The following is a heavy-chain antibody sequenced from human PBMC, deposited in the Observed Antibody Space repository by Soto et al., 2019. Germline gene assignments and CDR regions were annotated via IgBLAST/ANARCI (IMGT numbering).Heavy chain of an antibody. J-gene: IGHJ5*02. Sequence: PSETLSLTCTVSGGSIISSNYYWAWIRQPPGKGLEWIGSIYYSGSTYYNPSLKSRVTISVDTSKNHFSLKLSSVTAADTAVYYCARHYYGSGSYSTPNWFDPWGQGTQVTVSS. V-gene: IGHV4-39*01. CDR2: IYYSGST. CDR1: GGSIISSNYY. CDR3: ARHYYGSGSYSTPNWFDP. D-gene: IGHD3-10*01.